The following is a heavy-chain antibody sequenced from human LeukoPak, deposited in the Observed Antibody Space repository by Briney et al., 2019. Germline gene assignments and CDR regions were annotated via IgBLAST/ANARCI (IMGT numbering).Heavy chain of an antibody. Sequence: SETLSLTCAVYGGSFSGYYWSWIRKPPGKGLEWIGEINHSGSTNYNPSLKSRVTISVDTSKNQFSLKLSSVTAADTAVYYCARLSEYYDFWSGSGRGDAFDIWGQGTMVTVSS. D-gene: IGHD3-3*01. CDR1: GGSFSGYY. CDR3: ARLSEYYDFWSGSGRGDAFDI. J-gene: IGHJ3*02. CDR2: INHSGST. V-gene: IGHV4-34*01.